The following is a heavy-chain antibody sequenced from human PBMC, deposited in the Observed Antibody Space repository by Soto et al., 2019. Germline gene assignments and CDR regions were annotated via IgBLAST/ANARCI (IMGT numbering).Heavy chain of an antibody. CDR1: GGSFSGYY. CDR3: ARGPREGGYCSSTSCYAFVYFDY. Sequence: SSETLSLTCAVYGGSFSGYYWSWIRQPPGKGLEWIGEINHSGSTNYNPSLKSRVTISVDTSKNQFSLKLSSVTAADTAVYYCARGPREGGYCSSTSCYAFVYFDYWGQGTLVTVSS. CDR2: INHSGST. D-gene: IGHD2-2*01. J-gene: IGHJ4*02. V-gene: IGHV4-34*01.